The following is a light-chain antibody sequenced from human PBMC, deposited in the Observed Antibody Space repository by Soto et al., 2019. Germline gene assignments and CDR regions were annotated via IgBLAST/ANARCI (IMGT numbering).Light chain of an antibody. V-gene: IGKV1-5*01. CDR2: DAF. J-gene: IGKJ1*01. CDR3: KKYNIFWT. CDR1: QSISTW. Sequence: DIQMTQSPSTLSASVGDRVTITCRASQSISTWLAWYQQKPGKAPKLLIYDAFYLERGVPSRLSGSGSGTEFTLTISSLQPDDLAPYYCKKYNIFWTFGKGTRVDIK.